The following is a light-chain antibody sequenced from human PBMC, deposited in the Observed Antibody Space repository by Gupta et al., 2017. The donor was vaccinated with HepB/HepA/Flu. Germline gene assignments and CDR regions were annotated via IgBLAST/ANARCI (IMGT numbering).Light chain of an antibody. V-gene: IGKV3-20*01. Sequence: ENVLTQSPGTLSLSPGERASLSCRASQSVGANFVAWYQQKPGQAPRLLIYAASNRATGVPERFSGSGSVTDFTLTISKLESEDFAVYYCQQYGNSPLTFGPGTKVDLK. CDR1: QSVGANF. CDR2: AAS. CDR3: QQYGNSPLT. J-gene: IGKJ3*01.